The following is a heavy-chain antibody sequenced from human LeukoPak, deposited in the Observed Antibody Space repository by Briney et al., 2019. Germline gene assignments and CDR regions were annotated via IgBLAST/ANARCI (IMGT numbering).Heavy chain of an antibody. J-gene: IGHJ5*02. CDR1: DYSISSDYY. Sequence: AETLSLTCTVSDYSISSDYYWGWIRQPPGKGLEWIGSIYHSGITYYNPSLKSRVTISVDTSNNPFSLKLRSVTAADTAVYYYARDSGTGTTPWFDPWGQGTLVTVSS. CDR3: ARDSGTGTTPWFDP. D-gene: IGHD1-7*01. V-gene: IGHV4-38-2*02. CDR2: IYHSGIT.